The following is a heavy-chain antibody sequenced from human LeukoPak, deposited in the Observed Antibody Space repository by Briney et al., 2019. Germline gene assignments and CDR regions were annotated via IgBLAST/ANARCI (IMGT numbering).Heavy chain of an antibody. D-gene: IGHD1-26*01. CDR2: IYTSGST. CDR3: ARARSGNYFDY. V-gene: IGHV4-4*07. J-gene: IGHJ4*02. CDR1: GGSISSYY. Sequence: SETLSLTCTVSGGSISSYYWSWIRQPAGKGLEWIGRIYTSGSTNYNPSLKSRVTMSVDTSKNQFSLKLSSVTAAAVYYCARARSGNYFDYWGQGTLVTVSS.